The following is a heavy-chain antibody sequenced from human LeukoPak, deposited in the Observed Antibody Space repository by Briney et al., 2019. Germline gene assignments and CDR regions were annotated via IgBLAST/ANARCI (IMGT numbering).Heavy chain of an antibody. V-gene: IGHV3-7*01. CDR2: IKQDGSEK. Sequence: GGSLRLSCEASGFTFNTYWVNWVRQAPGKGLEWVAHIKQDGSEKYYVDSVKGRFTVSRDNAKRSLYLQVNSLRAEDTAVYYCARGGKIAGYYYFYMDVWGKGTTVIVSS. D-gene: IGHD2/OR15-2a*01. CDR3: ARGGKIAGYYYFYMDV. J-gene: IGHJ6*03. CDR1: GFTFNTYW.